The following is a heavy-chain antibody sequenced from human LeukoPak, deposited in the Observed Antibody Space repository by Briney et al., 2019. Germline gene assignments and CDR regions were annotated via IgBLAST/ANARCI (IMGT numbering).Heavy chain of an antibody. V-gene: IGHV3-30-3*01. CDR3: ARDRSSGWPYYYYYGMDV. CDR1: GFTFSSYA. D-gene: IGHD6-19*01. J-gene: IGHJ6*02. CDR2: ISYDGSNK. Sequence: GGSLRLSCAASGFTFSSYAMHWVRQAPGKGLEWVAVISYDGSNKYYADSVKGRFTISRDNSKNTLYLRMNSLRAEDTAVYYCARDRSSGWPYYYYYGMDVWGQGTTVTVSS.